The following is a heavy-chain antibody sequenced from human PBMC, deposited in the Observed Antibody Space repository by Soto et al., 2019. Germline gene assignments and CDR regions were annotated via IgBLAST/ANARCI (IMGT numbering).Heavy chain of an antibody. D-gene: IGHD6-13*01. Sequence: QVQLVESGGGVVQPGRSLRLSCAASGFTFSSYAMHWVRQAPGKGLESVAVMSTDGRDKYHADSVKGRFTISRDNSKNTLFLLMNSLRPEDTAVYYCAKDHDLAAAGYYFDYWGQGTLVTVSS. J-gene: IGHJ4*02. V-gene: IGHV3-30*01. CDR2: MSTDGRDK. CDR1: GFTFSSYA. CDR3: AKDHDLAAAGYYFDY.